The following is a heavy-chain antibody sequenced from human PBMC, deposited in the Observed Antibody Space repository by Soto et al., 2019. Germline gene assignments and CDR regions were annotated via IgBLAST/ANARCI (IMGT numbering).Heavy chain of an antibody. CDR2: ISGSGDRT. D-gene: IGHD3-22*01. CDR1: GITISNYP. CDR3: VKDDGGYPSTAPH. Sequence: EVQLLESGGGLVQPGGSLRLSCAASGITISNYPMSWVRQAPGKGLDWVSGISGSGDRTYYADSAKGRFTISKDISRNSLSLQQDSLGVEDTAVDFCVKDDGGYPSTAPHWGQGTLVTVSS. V-gene: IGHV3-23*01. J-gene: IGHJ4*02.